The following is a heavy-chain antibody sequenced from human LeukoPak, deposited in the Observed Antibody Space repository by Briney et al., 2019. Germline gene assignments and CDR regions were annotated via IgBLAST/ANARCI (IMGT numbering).Heavy chain of an antibody. V-gene: IGHV1-18*01. CDR1: GYTFTSYG. D-gene: IGHD3-10*01. CDR3: AKPNHGSGSYYFDY. Sequence: GASVKVSCKASGYTFTSYGISWVRQAPGQGLEWMGWINAYNGNTNYAQKRQRRVTMTTDTSTSTAYMELRSLRSDDTAVYYCAKPNHGSGSYYFDYWGQGTLVTVSS. CDR2: INAYNGNT. J-gene: IGHJ4*02.